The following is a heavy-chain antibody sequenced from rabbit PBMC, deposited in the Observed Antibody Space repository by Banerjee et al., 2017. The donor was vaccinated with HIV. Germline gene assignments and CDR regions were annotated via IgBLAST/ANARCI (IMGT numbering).Heavy chain of an antibody. V-gene: IGHV1S40*01. CDR3: ARYAGNSYYNL. CDR1: GFDFSSNA. J-gene: IGHJ4*01. Sequence: QSLEESGGDLVKPGASLTLTCTASGFDFSSNAICWVRQAPGKGLEWIACIYAGSSGSTWYANWAKGRFTISKASSTTVTLQMTSLTAADTATYFCARYAGNSYYNLWGQGTLVTVS. D-gene: IGHD8-1*01. CDR2: IYAGSSGST.